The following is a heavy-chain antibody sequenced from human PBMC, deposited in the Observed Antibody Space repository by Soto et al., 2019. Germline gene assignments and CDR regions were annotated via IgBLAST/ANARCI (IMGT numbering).Heavy chain of an antibody. CDR2: IYYSGSD. CDR3: ARGESRSMIVVSVFDY. V-gene: IGHV4-39*02. J-gene: IGHJ4*02. D-gene: IGHD3-22*01. CDR1: GASLTSNNYY. Sequence: QMQMQEWGPGLVKPSETLSLTCPVSGASLTSNNYYWGWIRQPPGKGQECFGSIYYSGSDYYTPSLKIRVPISVDPPPNHFSLNLRSVTPAYTAVYYCARGESRSMIVVSVFDYWRQGMLVTVSS.